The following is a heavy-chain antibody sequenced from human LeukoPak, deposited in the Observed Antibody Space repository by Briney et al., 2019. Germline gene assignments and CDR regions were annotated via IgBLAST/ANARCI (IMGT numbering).Heavy chain of an antibody. V-gene: IGHV1-8*01. CDR2: VNPNSGNT. CDR3: ARSGYIYGYLPDYYYYYHTDV. J-gene: IGHJ6*03. Sequence: ASVKVSCKASGYTFTSYDINWVRQATGQGLEWMGWVNPNSGNTGYAQKFQGRVTMTRNTSISTAYMELSSLRSEDTAVYYCARSGYIYGYLPDYYYYYHTDVWGKGTTVTVSS. CDR1: GYTFTSYD. D-gene: IGHD5-18*01.